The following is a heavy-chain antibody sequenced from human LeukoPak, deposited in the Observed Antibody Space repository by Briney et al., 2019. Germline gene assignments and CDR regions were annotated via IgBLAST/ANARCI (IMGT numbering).Heavy chain of an antibody. CDR3: ARGRTVVVPAAIRYYYYMDV. J-gene: IGHJ6*03. CDR2: INHSGST. Sequence: SETLSLTCAVYGGSFSGYYWSWIRQPPGKGLEWIGEINHSGSTDYNPSLKSRVTISVDTSKNQFSLKLSSVTAADTAVYYCARGRTVVVPAAIRYYYYMDVWGKGTTVTVSS. CDR1: GGSFSGYY. D-gene: IGHD2-2*02. V-gene: IGHV4-34*01.